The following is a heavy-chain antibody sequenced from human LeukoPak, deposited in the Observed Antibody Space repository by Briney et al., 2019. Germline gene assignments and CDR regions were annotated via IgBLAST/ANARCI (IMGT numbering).Heavy chain of an antibody. CDR2: VIPIFGTA. CDR3: ARGYCTNGVCYDLFDP. D-gene: IGHD2-8*01. J-gene: IGHJ5*02. V-gene: IGHV1-69*13. CDR1: GGTFSSYA. Sequence: SVKVSCKASGGTFSSYASSWVRQAPGQGLEWMGGVIPIFGTANYAQKFQGRVTITADESTSTAYMELSSLRSEDTAVYYCARGYCTNGVCYDLFDPWGQGTLVTVSS.